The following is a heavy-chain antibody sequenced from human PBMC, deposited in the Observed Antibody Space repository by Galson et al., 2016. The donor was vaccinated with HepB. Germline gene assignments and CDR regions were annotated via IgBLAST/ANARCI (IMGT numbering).Heavy chain of an antibody. D-gene: IGHD3-10*01. CDR2: FDPEDGET. V-gene: IGHV1-24*01. J-gene: IGHJ4*02. Sequence: SVKVSCKVSGYTLTELSMHWVRQAPGKGLEWMGGFDPEDGETIYAQKFQGRVAMTEDTSTDTAYMELSSLRSEDTAVYYCATGGEYYYGSGSYYYWGQGTLVTVSS. CDR3: ATGGEYYYGSGSYYY. CDR1: GYTLTELS.